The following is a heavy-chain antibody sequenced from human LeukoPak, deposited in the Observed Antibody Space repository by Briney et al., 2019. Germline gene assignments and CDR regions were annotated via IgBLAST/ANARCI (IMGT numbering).Heavy chain of an antibody. CDR1: GFTFDVYA. J-gene: IGHJ6*03. CDR3: AKDAAAANYYYYYMDV. D-gene: IGHD6-13*01. CDR2: ISWNSGSI. Sequence: GRSLRLSCAASGFTFDVYAMHWVRQAPGKGLEWVSGISWNSGSIGYADSVKGRFTISRDNAKNSLYLQMNSLRAEDTALYYCAKDAAAANYYYYYMDVWGKGTTVTVSS. V-gene: IGHV3-9*01.